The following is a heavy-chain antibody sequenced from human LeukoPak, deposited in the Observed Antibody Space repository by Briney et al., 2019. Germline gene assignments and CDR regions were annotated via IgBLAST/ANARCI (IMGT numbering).Heavy chain of an antibody. V-gene: IGHV3-23*01. CDR2: INGGGGST. J-gene: IGHJ4*02. D-gene: IGHD1-26*01. CDR3: ASREVGRNFDY. CDR1: GFTFSKYW. Sequence: GGSLRLSCAASGFTFSKYWMSWVRQAPGKGLEWVSAINGGGGSTYYADSVKGRFTISRDNSKNTLYLQMNSLRAEDTAVYYCASREVGRNFDYWGQGTLVTVSS.